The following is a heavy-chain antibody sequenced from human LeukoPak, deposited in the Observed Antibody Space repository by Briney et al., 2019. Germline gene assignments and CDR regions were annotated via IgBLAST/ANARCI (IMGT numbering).Heavy chain of an antibody. D-gene: IGHD6-19*01. J-gene: IGHJ5*02. CDR3: ARVWGDSSGWYVGEYNWFDP. CDR2: IYYSGST. CDR1: GGSISSYY. V-gene: IGHV4-59*08. Sequence: SETLSLTCTVSGGSISSYYWSWIRQPPGKGLEWIGYIYYSGSTNYNPSLKSRVTISVDTSKNQFSLKLSSVTAADTAVYYCARVWGDSSGWYVGEYNWFDPWGQGTLVTVSS.